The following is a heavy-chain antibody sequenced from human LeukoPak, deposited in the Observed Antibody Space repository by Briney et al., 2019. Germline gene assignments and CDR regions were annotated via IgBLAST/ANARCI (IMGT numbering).Heavy chain of an antibody. CDR2: ISDSGGST. Sequence: GGSLRLSCAASGFTFSSYSMNWVRQAPGKGLEWVSYISDSGGSTYYADSVKGRFTISRDNSKNTLYLQMNSLRAEDTAVYYCAKGQWLYSGYDYWGQGTLVTVSS. CDR1: GFTFSSYS. V-gene: IGHV3-23*01. J-gene: IGHJ4*02. D-gene: IGHD5-12*01. CDR3: AKGQWLYSGYDY.